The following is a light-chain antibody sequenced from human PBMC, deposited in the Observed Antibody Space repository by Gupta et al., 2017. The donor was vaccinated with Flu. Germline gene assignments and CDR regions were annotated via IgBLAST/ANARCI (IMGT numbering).Light chain of an antibody. CDR3: SSYTSSYTYV. CDR1: SSDIGNYNR. V-gene: IGLV2-18*02. CDR2: EVS. J-gene: IGLJ1*01. Sequence: QSALTQLPSVSGSPGQSVTISCTGTSSDIGNYNRFSWYQQSPGTAPKLMIYEVSNRPSGVPDRFSGSKSGNTASLTITGLQADDEADFYCSSYTSSYTYVFGTGTKVTVL.